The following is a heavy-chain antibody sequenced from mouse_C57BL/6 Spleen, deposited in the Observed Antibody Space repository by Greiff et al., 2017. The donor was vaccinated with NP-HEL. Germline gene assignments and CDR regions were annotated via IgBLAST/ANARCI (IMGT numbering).Heavy chain of an antibody. CDR1: GYSITSGYY. D-gene: IGHD2-5*01. CDR3: ARSYYSNYDAMDY. V-gene: IGHV3-6*01. J-gene: IGHJ4*01. CDR2: ISYDGGN. Sequence: DVQLQESGPGLVKPSQSLSLTCSVSGYSITSGYYWNWIRQLPGNQLEWMGYISYDGGNNYNPSLKNRISITRDTSKNQFFLKLNSVTTEDTATYYCARSYYSNYDAMDYWGQGTSVTVSS.